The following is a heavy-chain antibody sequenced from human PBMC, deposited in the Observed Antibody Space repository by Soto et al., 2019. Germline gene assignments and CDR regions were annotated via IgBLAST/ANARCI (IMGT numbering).Heavy chain of an antibody. CDR2: INSDGSST. Sequence: EVQLVESGGGLVQPGGSLRLSWAAAGFTFSSYWMHWVRQAPGKGLVWVSRINSDGSSTSYADSVKGRFTISRDNAKNTLYLQINSLRAEDTAVYYCARPRPYCGGDCPDSWGQGNLVTGSS. CDR1: GFTFSSYW. V-gene: IGHV3-74*01. J-gene: IGHJ4*02. D-gene: IGHD2-21*02. CDR3: ARPRPYCGGDCPDS.